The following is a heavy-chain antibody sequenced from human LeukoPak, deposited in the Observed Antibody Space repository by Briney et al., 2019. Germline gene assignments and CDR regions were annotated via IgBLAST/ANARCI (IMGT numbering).Heavy chain of an antibody. J-gene: IGHJ4*02. CDR1: GFTFSSYA. CDR3: ARGSYSSGRSGFDY. CDR2: ISYDGSNK. Sequence: PGRSLRLSCVASGFTFSSYAMHWVRQAPGKGLEWVAVISYDGSNKYYADSVKGRFTISRDNSKNTLYLQMNSLRAEDTAVYYCARGSYSSGRSGFDYWGQGTLVTVSP. V-gene: IGHV3-30-3*01. D-gene: IGHD6-19*01.